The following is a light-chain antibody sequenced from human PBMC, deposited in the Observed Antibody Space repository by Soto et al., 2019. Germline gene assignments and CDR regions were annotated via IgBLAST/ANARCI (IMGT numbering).Light chain of an antibody. V-gene: IGKV1-5*03. CDR2: KAS. J-gene: IGKJ1*01. CDR3: LQDYNYPRT. Sequence: DIQISQSPSTLSASVVGTVTITCLASQSISSWLAWYQQKPGIAPKLLIYKASTLQSGVPSRFSGSGYGTDFTLTISSLQPEDFATYYCLQDYNYPRTFGQGTKVDIK. CDR1: QSISSW.